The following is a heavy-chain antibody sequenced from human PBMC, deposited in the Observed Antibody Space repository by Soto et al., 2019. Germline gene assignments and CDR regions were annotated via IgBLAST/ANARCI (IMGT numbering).Heavy chain of an antibody. CDR3: ARDTAVAEDAFDI. V-gene: IGHV1-18*01. J-gene: IGHJ3*02. CDR1: GYTFTSYG. Sequence: GPVKVSCKASGYTFTSYGISCVRQAPGQGLEWMGWISAYNGNTNYAQKLQGRVTMTTDTSTSTAYMELRSLRSDDTAVYYCARDTAVAEDAFDIWGQGTMVTVSS. CDR2: ISAYNGNT. D-gene: IGHD6-19*01.